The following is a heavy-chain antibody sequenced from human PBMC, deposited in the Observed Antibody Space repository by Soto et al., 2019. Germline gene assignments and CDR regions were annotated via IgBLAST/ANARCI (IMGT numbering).Heavy chain of an antibody. CDR1: GGSISSSSYY. V-gene: IGHV4-39*01. J-gene: IGHJ6*02. CDR3: ARPRQGRDRYGMDV. Sequence: SSETLSLTCTVSGGSISSSSYYWGWIRQPPGKGLEWIGSIYYSGSTYYNPSLKSRVTISVDTSKNQFSLKLSSVTAADTAVYYCARPRQGRDRYGMDVWGQGTTVTVSS. CDR2: IYYSGST.